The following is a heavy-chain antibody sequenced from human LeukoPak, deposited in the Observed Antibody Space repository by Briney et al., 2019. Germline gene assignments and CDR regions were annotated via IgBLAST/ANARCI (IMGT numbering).Heavy chain of an antibody. J-gene: IGHJ4*02. CDR2: ISGSSGST. CDR3: AKDRAYYASGSIIDY. Sequence: GGSLRLSCAASGFTFSNYAITWVRQAPGKGLEWISGISGSSGSTYYADSVKGRFTISRDNPKNTLYLQMNSLRAEDTAVYYCAKDRAYYASGSIIDYWGQGTLVTVSS. V-gene: IGHV3-23*01. D-gene: IGHD3-10*01. CDR1: GFTFSNYA.